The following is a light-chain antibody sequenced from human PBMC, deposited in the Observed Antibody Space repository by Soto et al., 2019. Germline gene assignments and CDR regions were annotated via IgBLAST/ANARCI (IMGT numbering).Light chain of an antibody. Sequence: IQLTQSPSTLSASVGDRVTITCRASQGIGTALAWYHQRPGNGPDLLVYDASTLQSGVPSRFSGSGSETDFSLTISGLQPEDFGHYYCQQINTKPLTFGGGTRVEIK. V-gene: IGKV1-13*02. CDR2: DAS. J-gene: IGKJ4*01. CDR3: QQINTKPLT. CDR1: QGIGTA.